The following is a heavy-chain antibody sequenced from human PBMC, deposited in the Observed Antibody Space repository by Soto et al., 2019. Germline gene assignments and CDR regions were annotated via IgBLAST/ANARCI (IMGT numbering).Heavy chain of an antibody. Sequence: EVHLVESGGVVVQPGGSLRLSCAASGFTLDDYTMHWVRQAPGKGLEWVSLISWDGGTAYYADSVKGRFTISRDNSKNSLYLQMNSLRTEDTALYYCAKDIRGGDGYNSIDYWGQGTLVTVSS. J-gene: IGHJ4*02. D-gene: IGHD1-1*01. V-gene: IGHV3-43*01. CDR2: ISWDGGTA. CDR3: AKDIRGGDGYNSIDY. CDR1: GFTLDDYT.